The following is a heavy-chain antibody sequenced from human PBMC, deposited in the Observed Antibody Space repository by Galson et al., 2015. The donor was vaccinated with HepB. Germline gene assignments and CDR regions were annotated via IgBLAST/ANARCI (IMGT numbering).Heavy chain of an antibody. D-gene: IGHD2-2*02. J-gene: IGHJ4*02. CDR2: IDYNGST. Sequence: ETLSLTCAVSGGSFSGYYWSWIRQPPGTGLDRIGEIDYNGSTNYNPSLKSRVTISVDTSKNQFSLKLNSVTAADTALYYCARAISPTLTAGCYVDYWGQGTLVTVSS. V-gene: IGHV4-34*01. CDR3: ARAISPTLTAGCYVDY. CDR1: GGSFSGYY.